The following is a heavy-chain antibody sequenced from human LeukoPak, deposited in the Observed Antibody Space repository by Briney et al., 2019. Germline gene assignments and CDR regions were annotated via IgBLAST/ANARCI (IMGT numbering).Heavy chain of an antibody. J-gene: IGHJ3*02. Sequence: GGSLRLSCAASGFTFSSYSMNWVRQAPGKGLEWVSSISSSSSYIYYADSVKGRFTISRDNAKNSLYLQMNSLRAEDTAVYYGASAERMLDAFDIWGQGTMVTVSS. CDR3: ASAERMLDAFDI. D-gene: IGHD2-8*01. CDR2: ISSSSSYI. CDR1: GFTFSSYS. V-gene: IGHV3-21*01.